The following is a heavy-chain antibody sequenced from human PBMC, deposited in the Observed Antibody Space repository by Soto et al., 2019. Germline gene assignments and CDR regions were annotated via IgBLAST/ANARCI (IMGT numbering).Heavy chain of an antibody. CDR3: AREGESGSFDD. Sequence: EVQVVESGGGLVQPGGSLRLSCAVSRFTFSNYWMRWVRQAPGKGLEWVASIRKDGSEIYYVDSVRGRFTISRDNAKKSLYLQRDSLRVEDTAVYYCAREGESGSFDDWGQGTLVTVSS. J-gene: IGHJ5*02. D-gene: IGHD3-16*01. V-gene: IGHV3-7*01. CDR1: RFTFSNYW. CDR2: IRKDGSEI.